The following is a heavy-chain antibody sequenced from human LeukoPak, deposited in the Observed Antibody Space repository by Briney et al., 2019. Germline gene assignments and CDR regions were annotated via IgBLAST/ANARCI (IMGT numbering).Heavy chain of an antibody. D-gene: IGHD3-3*01. J-gene: IGHJ6*02. Sequence: SETLSLTCTVSGGSISSYYWSWIRQPPGKGLEWIGYIYYSGSTNYNPSLKSRVTISVDTSKNQFSLKLSSVTAADTAVYYCARMAEGITIFGVVLYGMDVWGQGTTVTVSS. V-gene: IGHV4-59*01. CDR1: GGSISSYY. CDR3: ARMAEGITIFGVVLYGMDV. CDR2: IYYSGST.